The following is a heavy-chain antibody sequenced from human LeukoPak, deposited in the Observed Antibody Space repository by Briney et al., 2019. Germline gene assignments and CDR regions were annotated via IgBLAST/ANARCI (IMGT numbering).Heavy chain of an antibody. V-gene: IGHV4-59*01. Sequence: SETLSLTCTVSGGSISSYYWSWIRQPPGKGLEWIGYIYYSGSTNYNPSLKSRVTISVDTSNNQFSLKLSSVTAADTAVYYCARGRCLRNWYYFDYWGQGTLVTVSS. D-gene: IGHD5/OR15-5a*01. CDR2: IYYSGST. CDR1: GGSISSYY. J-gene: IGHJ4*02. CDR3: ARGRCLRNWYYFDY.